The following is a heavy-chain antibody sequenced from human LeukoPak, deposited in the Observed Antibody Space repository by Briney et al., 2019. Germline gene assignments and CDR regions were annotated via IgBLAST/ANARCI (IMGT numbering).Heavy chain of an antibody. CDR3: ARCIGSFAYYYYMDV. J-gene: IGHJ6*03. V-gene: IGHV1-69*13. CDR1: GYTFTSYG. Sequence: GASVKVSCKASGYTFTSYGISWVRQAPGQGLEWMGGIIPIFGTANYAQKFQGRVTITADESTSTAYMELSSLRSEDTAVYYCARCIGSFAYYYYMDVWGKGTTVTISS. CDR2: IIPIFGTA. D-gene: IGHD6-13*01.